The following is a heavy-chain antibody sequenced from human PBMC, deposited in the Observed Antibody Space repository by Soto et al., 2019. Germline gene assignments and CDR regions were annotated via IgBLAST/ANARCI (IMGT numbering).Heavy chain of an antibody. CDR1: GYTFTSYG. Sequence: GASVKVSCKASGYTFTSYGISWVRQAPGQGLECMGWISAYNGNTNYAQKLQGRVTMTTDTSTSTAYMELRSLSSDDTAVYYCARVAQGYCTNGVCPEGFDPWGQGTLVTVSS. D-gene: IGHD2-8*01. J-gene: IGHJ5*02. CDR2: ISAYNGNT. CDR3: ARVAQGYCTNGVCPEGFDP. V-gene: IGHV1-18*01.